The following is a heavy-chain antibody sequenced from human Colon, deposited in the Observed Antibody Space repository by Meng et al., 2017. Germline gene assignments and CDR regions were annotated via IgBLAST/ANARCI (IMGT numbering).Heavy chain of an antibody. CDR1: GGSFIGFD. CDR2: IDHFGIS. D-gene: IGHD4-17*01. CDR3: ATGLRHGDWFDP. V-gene: IGHV4-34*02. J-gene: IGHJ5*02. Sequence: QVPVQQGVAGLLEASDTLSLTCAGSGGSFIGFDRSLIRQPPGKCLEWIGEIDHFGISNYNSSLKGRLTMSVDTAKKQISLTLNSVTAADTAVYYCATGLRHGDWFDPWGPGTLVTVSS.